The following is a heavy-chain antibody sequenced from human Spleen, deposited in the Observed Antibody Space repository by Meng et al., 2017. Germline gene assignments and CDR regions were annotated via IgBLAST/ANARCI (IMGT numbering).Heavy chain of an antibody. CDR3: ARGASMIVVGYYSYDMDV. V-gene: IGHV1-18*01. D-gene: IGHD3-22*01. CDR2: ISGYNGNT. CDR1: GYTFTSYG. J-gene: IGHJ6*02. Sequence: ASVKVSCKASGYTFTSYGISWVRQAPGQGLEWMGWISGYNGNTNYAQKFQGRVTMTTDTSTDTAYMELRSLRSDDTAVYYCARGASMIVVGYYSYDMDVWGQGTTVTVSS.